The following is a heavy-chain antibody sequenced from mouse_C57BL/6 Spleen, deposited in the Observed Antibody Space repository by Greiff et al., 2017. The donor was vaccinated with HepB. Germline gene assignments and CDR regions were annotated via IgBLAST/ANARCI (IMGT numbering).Heavy chain of an antibody. J-gene: IGHJ2*01. V-gene: IGHV5-17*01. CDR3: ARSPSYYGSSPFDY. Sequence: EVQLVESGGGLVKPGGSLKLSCAASGFTFSDYGMHWVRQAPEKGLEWVAYISSGSSTIYYADTVKGRFTLSRDNAKNTLFLQMTSLRSEDTAMYYCARSPSYYGSSPFDYWGQGTTLTVSS. CDR2: ISSGSSTI. D-gene: IGHD1-1*01. CDR1: GFTFSDYG.